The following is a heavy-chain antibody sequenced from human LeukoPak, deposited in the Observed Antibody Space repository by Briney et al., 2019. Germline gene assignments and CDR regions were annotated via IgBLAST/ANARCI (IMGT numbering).Heavy chain of an antibody. V-gene: IGHV6-1*01. Sequence: SQTLSLTCAISGDSVSSNSAAWNWIRQSPSRGLEWLGRTYYRSKWYNDYAVSVKSRITINPDTSKNQFSLQLNSVTPEDTAVYYCARAPVAAGYYYYGMDVWGQGTTVTVSS. CDR1: GDSVSSNSAA. CDR2: TYYRSKWYN. J-gene: IGHJ6*02. CDR3: ARAPVAAGYYYYGMDV. D-gene: IGHD6-13*01.